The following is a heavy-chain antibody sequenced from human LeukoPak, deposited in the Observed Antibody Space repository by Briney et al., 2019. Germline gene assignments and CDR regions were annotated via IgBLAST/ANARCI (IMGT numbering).Heavy chain of an antibody. CDR1: GGSFSGYY. V-gene: IGHV4-34*01. Sequence: SETLSLTCAVYGGSFSGYYWSWIRQPPGKGLEWIGEINRSGSTNYNPSLKSRVTISVDTSKNQFSLKLSSVTAADTAVYYCARGQGIYYDSSGYYYRRGTYFDYWGQGTLVTVSS. CDR2: INRSGST. D-gene: IGHD3-22*01. CDR3: ARGQGIYYDSSGYYYRRGTYFDY. J-gene: IGHJ4*02.